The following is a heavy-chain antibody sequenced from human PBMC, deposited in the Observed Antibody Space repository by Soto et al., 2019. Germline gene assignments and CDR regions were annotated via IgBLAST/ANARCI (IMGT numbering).Heavy chain of an antibody. D-gene: IGHD3-22*01. Sequence: QITLKESGPTLVKPTQTLTLTCTFSGFSLSTGGVGVGWIRQPPGNALEWLALIYWDDDKRYSPFLKSRLTITKDTSKNQVVLTMTNMDPVDTASYCCAHYYYDSSGYHNWCDPWGQGILVTVSS. CDR3: AHYYYDSSGYHNWCDP. J-gene: IGHJ5*02. CDR2: IYWDDDK. V-gene: IGHV2-5*02. CDR1: GFSLSTGGVG.